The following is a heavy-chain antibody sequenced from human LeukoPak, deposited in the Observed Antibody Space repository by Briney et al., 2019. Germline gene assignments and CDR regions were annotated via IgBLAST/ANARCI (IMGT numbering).Heavy chain of an antibody. D-gene: IGHD3-22*01. V-gene: IGHV3-30-3*01. Sequence: PGRSLRLSRAASGFTFSSYAMHWVRQAPGKGLEWVAVISYDGSNKYYADSVKGRFTISRDNSKNTLYLQMNSLRAEDTAVYYCARGYYYDSSGYPVDYWGQGTLVTVSS. CDR3: ARGYYYDSSGYPVDY. CDR1: GFTFSSYA. CDR2: ISYDGSNK. J-gene: IGHJ4*02.